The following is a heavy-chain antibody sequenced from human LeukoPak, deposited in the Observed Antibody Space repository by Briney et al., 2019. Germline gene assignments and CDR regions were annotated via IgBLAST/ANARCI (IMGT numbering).Heavy chain of an antibody. J-gene: IGHJ6*02. CDR3: ARWKVAATDYYYYGMDV. D-gene: IGHD2-15*01. Sequence: SMKVSCKASGGTFSSYAISWVRQAPGQGLEWMGRIIPIFGIANYAQKFQGRVTITADKSTSTAYMELSSLRSEDTAVYYCARWKVAATDYYYYGMDVWGQGTTVTVSS. CDR2: IIPIFGIA. V-gene: IGHV1-69*04. CDR1: GGTFSSYA.